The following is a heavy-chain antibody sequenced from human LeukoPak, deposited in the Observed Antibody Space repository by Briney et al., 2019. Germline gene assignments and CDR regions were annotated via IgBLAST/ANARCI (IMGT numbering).Heavy chain of an antibody. Sequence: GGSLRLSCAASGFTFNRYSMNWVRQAPGKGLEWVSSISSTSSYIYYADSVRGRFTMSRDNAENSLYLQMNSLRAEDTAVYYCARGHLMYYYDGSGPDYWGQGTLVTVSS. CDR1: GFTFNRYS. CDR3: ARGHLMYYYDGSGPDY. CDR2: ISSTSSYI. D-gene: IGHD3-22*01. J-gene: IGHJ4*02. V-gene: IGHV3-21*01.